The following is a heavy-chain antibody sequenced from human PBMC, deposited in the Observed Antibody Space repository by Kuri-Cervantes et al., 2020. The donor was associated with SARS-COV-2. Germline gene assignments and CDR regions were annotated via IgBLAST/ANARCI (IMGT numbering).Heavy chain of an antibody. J-gene: IGHJ4*02. CDR2: VRRDGSNY. CDR3: ANSPGYSSSWTWSDDY. CDR1: GFTFSYYG. V-gene: IGHV3-30*02. Sequence: GGSLRLSCAASGFTFSYYGMHWVRQAPGKGLEWVGFVRRDGSNYYYADSVKGRFTISRDNSKNTLYLQMNSPKAEDTALYYCANSPGYSSSWTWSDDYWGQGTLVTVSS. D-gene: IGHD6-13*01.